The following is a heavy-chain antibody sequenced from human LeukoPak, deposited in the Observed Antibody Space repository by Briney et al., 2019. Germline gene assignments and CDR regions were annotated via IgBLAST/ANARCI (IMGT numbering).Heavy chain of an antibody. CDR2: IYYSGST. J-gene: IGHJ3*02. D-gene: IGHD5-18*01. CDR3: ARHLRFATRGYSYGYGDAFDI. Sequence: PSETLSLTCAVYGGSFSGYYWGWIRQPPGKGLEWIGSIYYSGSTYYNPSLKSRVTISVDTSKNQFSLKLSSVTAADTAVYYCARHLRFATRGYSYGYGDAFDIWGQGTMVTVSS. V-gene: IGHV4-39*01. CDR1: GGSFSGYY.